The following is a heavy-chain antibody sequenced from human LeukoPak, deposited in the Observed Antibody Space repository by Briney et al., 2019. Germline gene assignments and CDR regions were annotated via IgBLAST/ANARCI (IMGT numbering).Heavy chain of an antibody. D-gene: IGHD3-16*01. CDR2: INTSGGST. V-gene: IGHV1-46*01. CDR1: GYTFTSYY. J-gene: IGHJ3*02. CDR3: ASLEEGGDAFDI. Sequence: ASVKVSCKASGYTFTSYYMHWVRQAPGQGLEWMGIINTSGGSTSYAQKFQGRVTMTSDTSTSTVYMELRSLRSEDTAVYYCASLEEGGDAFDIWGQGTTVTVSS.